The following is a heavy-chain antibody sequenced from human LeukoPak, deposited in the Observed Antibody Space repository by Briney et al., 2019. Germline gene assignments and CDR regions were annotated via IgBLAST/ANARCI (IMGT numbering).Heavy chain of an antibody. V-gene: IGHV3-7*01. CDR2: IKQDGSEK. CDR1: GFTFSSYW. CDR3: ARAKSYYFSFDY. Sequence: PGGSLRLSCAAPGFTFSSYWMSWVRQAPGKGLEWVANIKQDGSEKYYVDSVKGRFTISRDNAKNSLYLQMNSLRAEDTAVYYCARAKSYYFSFDYWGQGTLVTVSS. J-gene: IGHJ4*02. D-gene: IGHD1-26*01.